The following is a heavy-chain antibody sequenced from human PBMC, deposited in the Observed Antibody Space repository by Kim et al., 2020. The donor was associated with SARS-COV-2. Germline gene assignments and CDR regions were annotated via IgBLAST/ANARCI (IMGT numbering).Heavy chain of an antibody. CDR2: IVTTGINT. CDR1: GFTFSSDA. Sequence: GGSLRLSCAASGFTFSSDAMHWVRQAPGKGLEYVSAIVTTGINTYYANSVKGRFTISRDNSKNTLYLQMGSLRAEDMAVYYCARIDNSGYYHVDYWGQGT. J-gene: IGHJ4*02. V-gene: IGHV3-64*01. D-gene: IGHD3-22*01. CDR3: ARIDNSGYYHVDY.